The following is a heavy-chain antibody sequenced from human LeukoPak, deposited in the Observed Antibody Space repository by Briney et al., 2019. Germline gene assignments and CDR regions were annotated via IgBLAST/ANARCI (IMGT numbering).Heavy chain of an antibody. D-gene: IGHD3-3*01. J-gene: IGHJ3*02. CDR2: INPNSGGT. Sequence: ASVKVSCKASGYTFTGYYMHRVRQAPGQGLEWMGWINPNSGGTNYAQKFQGRVTMTRDTSISTAYMELSRLRSDDTAVYYCARGLRFLEWSHHDAFDIWGQGTMVTVSS. V-gene: IGHV1-2*02. CDR1: GYTFTGYY. CDR3: ARGLRFLEWSHHDAFDI.